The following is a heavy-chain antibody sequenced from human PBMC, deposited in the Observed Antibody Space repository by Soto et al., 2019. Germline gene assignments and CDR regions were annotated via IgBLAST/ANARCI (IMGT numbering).Heavy chain of an antibody. Sequence: GGSLRLSCAASGFTFSSYSMNWVRQAPGKGLEWVSSISSTSSYIYYVDSVKGRFTISRDNAKNSLYLQMNSLRADDTAVYYCARDPDYYDSSGYYSIDYWGQGTLVTVSS. CDR3: ARDPDYYDSSGYYSIDY. V-gene: IGHV3-21*01. CDR1: GFTFSSYS. D-gene: IGHD3-22*01. CDR2: ISSTSSYI. J-gene: IGHJ4*02.